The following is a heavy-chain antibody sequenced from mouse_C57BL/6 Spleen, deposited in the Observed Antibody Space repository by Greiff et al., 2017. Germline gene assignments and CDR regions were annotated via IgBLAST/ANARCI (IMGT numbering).Heavy chain of an antibody. V-gene: IGHV1-61*01. CDR2: IYPSDSET. D-gene: IGHD2-5*01. CDR3: ARDNYSNWGFAY. J-gene: IGHJ3*01. CDR1: GYTFTSYW. Sequence: QVQLQQPGAELVRPGSSVKLSCKASGYTFTSYWMDWVKQRPGQGLEWIGNIYPSDSETHYNQKFKDKATVTVDKSSSTAYMQLSSLTSEDSAVYYCARDNYSNWGFAYWGQGTLVTVSA.